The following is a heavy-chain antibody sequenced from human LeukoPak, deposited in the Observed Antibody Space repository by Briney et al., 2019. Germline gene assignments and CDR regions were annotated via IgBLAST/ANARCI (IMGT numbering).Heavy chain of an antibody. V-gene: IGHV3-49*04. CDR2: IRSKAYGGTT. Sequence: PGGSLRLSCAASGFTVSSNYMSWVRQAPGKGLEWVGFIRSKAYGGTTEYAASVKGRFTISRDDSKSIAYLQMNSLKTEDTAVYYCTREENYWGQGALVTVSS. CDR1: GFTVSSNY. CDR3: TREENY. J-gene: IGHJ4*02.